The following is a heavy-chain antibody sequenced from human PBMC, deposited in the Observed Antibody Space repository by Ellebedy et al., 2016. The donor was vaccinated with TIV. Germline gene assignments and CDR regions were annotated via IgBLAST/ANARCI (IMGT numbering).Heavy chain of an antibody. J-gene: IGHJ5*02. D-gene: IGHD3-10*01. CDR3: AAGSREYWFDP. Sequence: PGGSLRLSCAASGFSFSSYIMNWVRQAPGEAPAWVSSISSDSSDLSYADSGKGRFTISRDNAKNLLYLQMNTLGVEDKAVYYCAAGSREYWFDPWGQGTLVTVSS. CDR2: ISSDSSDL. CDR1: GFSFSSYI. V-gene: IGHV3-21*01.